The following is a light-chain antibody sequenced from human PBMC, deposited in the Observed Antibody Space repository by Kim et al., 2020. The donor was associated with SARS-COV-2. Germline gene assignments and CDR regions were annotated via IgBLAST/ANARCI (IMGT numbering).Light chain of an antibody. J-gene: IGKJ1*01. CDR2: NAS. Sequence: EIVMTQSPATLSVSPGERVTLSCRASQSVSSKLAWYQQKPGQGPRLLIYNASTRATGIPAGFSGSGSGTEFTLTISRLQSEDFAVYYCHHYYNWPRTFGQGTKVDIK. V-gene: IGKV3-15*01. CDR1: QSVSSK. CDR3: HHYYNWPRT.